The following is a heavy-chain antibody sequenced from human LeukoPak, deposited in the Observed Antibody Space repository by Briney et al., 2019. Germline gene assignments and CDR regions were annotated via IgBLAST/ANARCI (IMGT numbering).Heavy chain of an antibody. D-gene: IGHD2-8*01. J-gene: IGHJ5*02. V-gene: IGHV7-4-1*02. Sequence: ASVKVSCKASGYTFTSYAMNWVRQAPGQGLEWMGWINTNTGNPTYAQGFTGRFVFSLDTSVSTAYLQISSLKAEDTAVYYCARAAHCTNGVCYRWFDPWGQGTLVTVSS. CDR2: INTNTGNP. CDR1: GYTFTSYA. CDR3: ARAAHCTNGVCYRWFDP.